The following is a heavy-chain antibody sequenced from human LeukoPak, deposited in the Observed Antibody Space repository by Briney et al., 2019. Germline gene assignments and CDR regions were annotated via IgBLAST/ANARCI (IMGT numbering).Heavy chain of an antibody. J-gene: IGHJ4*02. V-gene: IGHV1-46*01. CDR2: INPSGGST. Sequence: ASVKVSCKASGYTFTSYYMHWARQAPGQGLEWMGIINPSGGSTSYAQKFQGRVTMTRDTSTSTVYMELSSLRSEDTAVYYCARVPAAMRRLGDYFDYWGQGTLVTVSS. CDR1: GYTFTSYY. D-gene: IGHD2-2*01. CDR3: ARVPAAMRRLGDYFDY.